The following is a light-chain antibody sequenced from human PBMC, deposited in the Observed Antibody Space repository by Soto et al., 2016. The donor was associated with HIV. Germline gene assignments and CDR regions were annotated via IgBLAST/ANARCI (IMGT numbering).Light chain of an antibody. J-gene: IGKJ4*01. CDR2: TAS. V-gene: IGKV1-8*01. Sequence: AIRMTQSPSSLSASTGDRVTITCRASQDISSYLAWYQQKPGQAPNLLIYTASTLQSGVPPRFTGSGSGTDFTLTISCLQSEDFATYYCQQYYTYPLTFGGGTKVEIK. CDR1: QDISSY. CDR3: QQYYTYPLT.